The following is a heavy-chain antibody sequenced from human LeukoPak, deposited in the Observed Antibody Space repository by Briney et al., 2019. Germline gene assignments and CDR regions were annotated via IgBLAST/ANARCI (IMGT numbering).Heavy chain of an antibody. CDR3: AKWGYYYGSGSYSYYYGMDV. J-gene: IGHJ6*02. Sequence: GGSLRFSCAASGFTLSSYAMSWVRQAPGKGLEWVSAISGSGGSTYYADSVKGRFTISRDNSKNTLYLQMNSLRAEDTAVYYCAKWGYYYGSGSYSYYYGMDVWGQGTTVTVSS. CDR1: GFTLSSYA. D-gene: IGHD3-10*01. CDR2: ISGSGGST. V-gene: IGHV3-23*01.